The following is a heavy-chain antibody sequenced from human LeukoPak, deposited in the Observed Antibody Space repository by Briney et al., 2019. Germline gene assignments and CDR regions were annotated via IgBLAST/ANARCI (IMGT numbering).Heavy chain of an antibody. V-gene: IGHV4-30-2*01. CDR2: IYHSGST. Sequence: PSETLSLTCAVSGGSISSGGYSWSWIRQPPGKGLEWIGDIYHSGSTYYNPSLKSRVTISVDRSKNQFSLKLSSVTAADTAVYYCARGRVAAARDWFDPWGQGTLVTVSS. D-gene: IGHD6-13*01. J-gene: IGHJ5*02. CDR3: ARGRVAAARDWFDP. CDR1: GGSISSGGYS.